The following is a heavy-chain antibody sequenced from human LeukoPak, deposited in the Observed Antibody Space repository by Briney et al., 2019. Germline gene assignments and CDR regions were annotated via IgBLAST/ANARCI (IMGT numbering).Heavy chain of an antibody. J-gene: IGHJ4*02. CDR2: IRGSGGST. CDR1: GFTFSTYA. CDR3: AKGRSSWFLGSFDY. V-gene: IGHV3-23*01. D-gene: IGHD6-19*01. Sequence: GGSLRLSCAASGFTFSTYAMSWVRQTPGKGLEWVSDIRGSGGSTNYADSVKGRFTISRDNSKNTLYLQMDSLRAEDTAVYYCAKGRSSWFLGSFDYWGQGTLVTVSS.